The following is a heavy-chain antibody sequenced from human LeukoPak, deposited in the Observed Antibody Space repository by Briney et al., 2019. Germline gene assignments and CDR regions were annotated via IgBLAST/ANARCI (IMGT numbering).Heavy chain of an antibody. D-gene: IGHD2-2*01. J-gene: IGHJ4*02. Sequence: SETLSLTCAVYGGSFSGYYWSWIRQPPGKGLERIGEINHSGSTNYNPSLKSRVTISVDTSKNQFSLKLSSVTAADTAVYYCARGWYQQTYYFDYWGQGTLVTVSS. CDR1: GGSFSGYY. CDR2: INHSGST. CDR3: ARGWYQQTYYFDY. V-gene: IGHV4-34*01.